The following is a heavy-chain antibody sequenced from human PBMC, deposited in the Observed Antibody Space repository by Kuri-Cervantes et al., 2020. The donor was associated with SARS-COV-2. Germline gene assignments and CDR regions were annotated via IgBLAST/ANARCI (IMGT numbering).Heavy chain of an antibody. CDR2: IYDSGTT. CDR3: ARDLNGQLWSTGLGY. D-gene: IGHD5-18*01. J-gene: IGHJ4*02. CDR1: GGSISDHY. Sequence: GSLRLSCTVSGGSISDHYWSWIRQSPGKGLEWIGYIYDSGTTNYNPSLKSRVTVSVDKSKNHFSLRLSSVTAADTAVYCCARDLNGQLWSTGLGYWGQGTLVTVSS. V-gene: IGHV4-59*11.